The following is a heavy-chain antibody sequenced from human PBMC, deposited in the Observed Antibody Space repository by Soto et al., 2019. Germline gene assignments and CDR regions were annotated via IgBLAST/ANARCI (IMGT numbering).Heavy chain of an antibody. V-gene: IGHV1-69*13. CDR3: ARSPVPAAIGIYYYYYGMDV. D-gene: IGHD2-2*01. CDR2: IIPIFGTA. Sequence: SVKVSCKASGGTFSSYAISWVRQAPGQGLEWMGGIIPIFGTANYAQKFQGRVTITADESTSTAYMELSSLRSEDTAVYYCARSPVPAAIGIYYYYYGMDVWGQGTTVTVYS. J-gene: IGHJ6*02. CDR1: GGTFSSYA.